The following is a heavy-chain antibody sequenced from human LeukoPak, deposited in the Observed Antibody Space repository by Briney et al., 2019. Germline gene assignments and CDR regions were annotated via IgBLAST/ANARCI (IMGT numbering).Heavy chain of an antibody. V-gene: IGHV1-69*13. J-gene: IGHJ6*03. CDR3: ARGKYYYYYYMDV. CDR2: IIPIFGTA. CDR1: GGTFSSYA. Sequence: SVKVSCKASGGTFSSYATSWVRQAPGQGLEWMGGIIPIFGTANYAQKFQGRVTITADESTSTAYMELSSLRSEDTAVYYCARGKYYYYYYMDVWGKGTTVTISS.